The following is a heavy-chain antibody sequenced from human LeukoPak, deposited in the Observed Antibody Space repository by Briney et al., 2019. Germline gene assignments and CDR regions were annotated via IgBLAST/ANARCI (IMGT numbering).Heavy chain of an antibody. CDR1: GGTFSSYA. Sequence: SVKVSCKASGGTFSSYAISWVRQAPGQGLEWMGGIIPIFGTANYAQKFQGRVTITADESTSTAYMELSSLRSEDTAVYYCASQRGWELLFDYWGQGTLVTVSS. CDR2: IIPIFGTA. CDR3: ASQRGWELLFDY. D-gene: IGHD1-26*01. J-gene: IGHJ4*02. V-gene: IGHV1-69*01.